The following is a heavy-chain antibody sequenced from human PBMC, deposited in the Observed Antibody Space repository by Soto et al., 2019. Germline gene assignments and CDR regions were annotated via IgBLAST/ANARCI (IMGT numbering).Heavy chain of an antibody. CDR3: ARGTTVTYYYYYGMDV. V-gene: IGHV1-3*01. D-gene: IGHD4-17*01. CDR2: INAGNGNT. J-gene: IGHJ6*02. CDR1: GYTFTSYA. Sequence: GASVKVSCKASGYTFTSYAMHWVRQAPGQRLEWMGWINAGNGNTKYSQKFQGRVTITRDTSASTAYMELSSLRSEDTAVYYCARGTTVTYYYYYGMDVWGQGTTVTVSS.